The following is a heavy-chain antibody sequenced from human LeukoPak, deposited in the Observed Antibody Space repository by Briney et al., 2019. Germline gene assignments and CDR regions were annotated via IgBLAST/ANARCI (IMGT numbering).Heavy chain of an antibody. D-gene: IGHD1-26*01. V-gene: IGHV3-7*03. J-gene: IGHJ2*01. Sequence: GGSLRLSCAASGFTFSTYWMNWVRQAPGKGLEWVANIKQDGNEKYYVDSVKGRFTISRDNAKNSLYLHMNTLRAEDTAIYYCAKDRTVGASYWYFDLWGRGTLVTVSS. CDR2: IKQDGNEK. CDR3: AKDRTVGASYWYFDL. CDR1: GFTFSTYW.